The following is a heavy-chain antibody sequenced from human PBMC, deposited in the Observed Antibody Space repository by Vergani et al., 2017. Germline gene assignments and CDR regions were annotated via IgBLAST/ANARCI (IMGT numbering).Heavy chain of an antibody. J-gene: IGHJ4*02. CDR1: GFTFSSYA. CDR3: AKLVGQYDYVWT. Sequence: EVQLVESGGGLVQPGGSLRLSSAASGFTFSSYAMSWVRQAPGKGLEWVSAISGSGGRTYYADSVKGRFTISRDNSKNTLYLQMNSLRAEDTAVYYCAKLVGQYDYVWTWGQGTLVTVSS. D-gene: IGHD3-16*01. CDR2: ISGSGGRT. V-gene: IGHV3-23*04.